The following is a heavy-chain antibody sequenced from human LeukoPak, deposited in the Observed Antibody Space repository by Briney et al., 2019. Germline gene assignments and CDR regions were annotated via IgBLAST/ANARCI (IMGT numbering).Heavy chain of an antibody. J-gene: IGHJ4*02. D-gene: IGHD6-13*01. CDR1: GFTFSSYE. CDR2: ISSSGSTI. CDR3: ARVGYSITWYPYYFDY. V-gene: IGHV3-48*03. Sequence: GGSLRLSCAASGFTFSSYEMNWVRQAPGKGLEGVSYISSSGSTIYYADSVKGRFTISRDNAKNSLYLQMNSLRAEDTAVYYCARVGYSITWYPYYFDYWGQGTLVTVSS.